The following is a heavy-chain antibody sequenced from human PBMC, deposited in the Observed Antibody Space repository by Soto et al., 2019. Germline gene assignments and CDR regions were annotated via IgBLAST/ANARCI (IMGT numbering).Heavy chain of an antibody. D-gene: IGHD2-8*02. V-gene: IGHV4-38-2*01. CDR1: GYSISSGYY. CDR2: IYHTGRT. J-gene: IGHJ4*02. CDR3: LRLSFSTGTDDWVIDY. Sequence: SETLSPACAVSGYSISSGYYWGWDRPPPGQGRGWIGTIYHTGRTYYNPSLNSRVTMSVDTSKNQFSLRLSSVTAADTAVYSWLRLSFSTGTDDWVIDYWGQGTLVTVSS.